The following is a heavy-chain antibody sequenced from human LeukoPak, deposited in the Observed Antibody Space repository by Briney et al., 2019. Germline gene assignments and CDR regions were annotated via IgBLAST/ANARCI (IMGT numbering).Heavy chain of an antibody. CDR2: IGISSGTI. CDR3: ARDTSHSFDY. Sequence: GGSLRLSCAASGFTFSSYSMNWVRQAPGKGLEWVSYIGISSGTIYYADSVKGRFTISRDIAKNSLYLQMNSLRDEDTAVYYCARDTSHSFDYWGQGTLVTVSS. D-gene: IGHD2-2*01. J-gene: IGHJ4*02. V-gene: IGHV3-48*02. CDR1: GFTFSSYS.